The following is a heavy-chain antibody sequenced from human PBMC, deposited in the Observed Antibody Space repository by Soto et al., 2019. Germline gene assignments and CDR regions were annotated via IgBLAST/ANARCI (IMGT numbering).Heavy chain of an antibody. CDR1: GFTLSNFW. J-gene: IGHJ6*02. Sequence: GGSLRLSXAASGFTLSNFWMHWVRQAPGKGLEWVSRINSDGRSTSYVDSVKGRFTISRDNANNTLYLEMNSLRAEDTAVYFCARGGRYRENYYFGMDVWGQGTTVTVSS. CDR3: ARGGRYRENYYFGMDV. D-gene: IGHD1-26*01. CDR2: INSDGRST. V-gene: IGHV3-74*01.